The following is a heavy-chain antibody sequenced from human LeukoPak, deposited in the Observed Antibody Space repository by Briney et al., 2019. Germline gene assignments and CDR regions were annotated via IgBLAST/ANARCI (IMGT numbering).Heavy chain of an antibody. Sequence: ASVKVSCKASGYTFTSYYMHWVRQAPGQGLEWMGIINPSGGSTSYAQKFQGRVTMTRDTSTSTVYMELSSLRSEDTAVYYCATSSVGGSKLGYYYYGMDVWGQGTTVTVSS. V-gene: IGHV1-46*01. J-gene: IGHJ6*02. CDR1: GYTFTSYY. CDR3: ATSSVGGSKLGYYYYGMDV. D-gene: IGHD1-26*01. CDR2: INPSGGST.